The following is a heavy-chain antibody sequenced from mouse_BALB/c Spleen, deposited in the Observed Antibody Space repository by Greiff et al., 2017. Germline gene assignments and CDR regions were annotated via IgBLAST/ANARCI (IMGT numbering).Heavy chain of an antibody. J-gene: IGHJ4*01. V-gene: IGHV3-6*02. CDR1: GYSITSGYY. D-gene: IGHD1-1*02. CDR3: ARDGWGSYAMDY. CDR2: ISYDGSN. Sequence: VQLQQSGPGLVKPSQSLSLTCSVTGYSITSGYYWNWIRQFPGNKLEWMGYISYDGSNNYNPSLKNRISITRDTSKNQFFLKLNSVTTEDTATYYCARDGWGSYAMDYWGQGTSVTVSS.